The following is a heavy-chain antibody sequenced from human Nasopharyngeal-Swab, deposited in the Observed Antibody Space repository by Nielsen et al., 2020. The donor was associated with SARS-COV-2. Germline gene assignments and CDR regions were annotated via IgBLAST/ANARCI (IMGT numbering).Heavy chain of an antibody. J-gene: IGHJ6*02. D-gene: IGHD4-11*01. CDR2: LYTSGST. V-gene: IGHV4-61*02. Sequence: LRLSCTVSGGSISSGSYYWSWIRQPAGKGLEWIGRLYTSGSTNYNPSLKSRVTISEDTSKNQFSLKLSSVTAADTATYYCARDRYSNYYYYGMDVWGQGTTVTVSS. CDR1: GGSISSGSYY. CDR3: ARDRYSNYYYYGMDV.